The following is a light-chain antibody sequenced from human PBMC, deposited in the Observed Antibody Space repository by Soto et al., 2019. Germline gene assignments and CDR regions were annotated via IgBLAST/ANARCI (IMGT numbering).Light chain of an antibody. V-gene: IGKV2-28*01. CDR3: MQAVQTVPIP. Sequence: DIVMTQSPLSLPVTPGDPASIFCMSSQSLLHTNGYNYLDWYLQRPGQSPQLLIYLGSNRASGVPDRFSGSGSGTFFTLTISRVEAEDIGVYYCMQAVQTVPIPFGQVTRLE. J-gene: IGKJ5*01. CDR1: QSLLHTNGYNY. CDR2: LGS.